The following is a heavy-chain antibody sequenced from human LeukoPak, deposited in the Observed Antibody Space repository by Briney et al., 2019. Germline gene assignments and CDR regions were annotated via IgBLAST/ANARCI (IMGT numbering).Heavy chain of an antibody. CDR1: GFTFSTYG. CDR3: ARDARDGYGGNPFDY. CDR2: IRNDGNTK. J-gene: IGHJ4*02. V-gene: IGHV3-30*02. Sequence: GGSLRLSCAASGFTFSTYGMHWVRRAPGKGLEWVAFIRNDGNTKYYADSVKGRFTISRDNSKNTLYLQMNSLRAEDTAVHYCARDARDGYGGNPFDYWGQGTLVTVSS. D-gene: IGHD4-23*01.